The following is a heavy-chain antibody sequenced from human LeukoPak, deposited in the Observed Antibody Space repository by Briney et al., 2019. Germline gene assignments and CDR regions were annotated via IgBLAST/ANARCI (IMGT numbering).Heavy chain of an antibody. D-gene: IGHD2-2*01. J-gene: IGHJ6*04. CDR1: GGTFSSYA. CDR2: IIPIFGTA. V-gene: IGHV1-69*06. CDR3: ARAIVPAIRFYYYYYGMDV. Sequence: ASVKVSCKASGGTFSSYAISWVRQAPGQGLEWMGGIIPIFGTANYAQKFQGRVTITADKSTSTAHMELSSLRSEDTAVYYCARAIVPAIRFYYYYYGMDVWGKGTTVTVSS.